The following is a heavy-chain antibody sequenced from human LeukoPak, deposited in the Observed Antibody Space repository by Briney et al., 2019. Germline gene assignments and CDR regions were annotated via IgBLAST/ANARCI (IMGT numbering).Heavy chain of an antibody. J-gene: IGHJ6*02. CDR2: IYTSGST. V-gene: IGHV4-4*07. D-gene: IGHD5-18*01. CDR3: ARHIQYYYYGMDV. Sequence: SETLSLTCTVSGGSISSYYWSLIRQPAGKGLEWIGRIYTSGSTNYNPSLKSRVTVSVDTSKNQFSLKLSSVTAADTAVYYCARHIQYYYYGMDVWGQGTTVTVSS. CDR1: GGSISSYY.